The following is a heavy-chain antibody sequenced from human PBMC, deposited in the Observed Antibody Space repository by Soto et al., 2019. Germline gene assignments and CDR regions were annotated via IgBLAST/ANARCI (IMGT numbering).Heavy chain of an antibody. CDR2: ITDGGGSK. D-gene: IGHD2-2*02. V-gene: IGHV3-23*01. CDR3: AKVGLFRNGYMGVVRGDY. CDR1: GFTFGSYA. Sequence: EVQLLESGGGLVQPGGSLRLSCTASGFTFGSYAMSWVRQAPGKGLEWVSGITDGGGSKFYADSVQGRFTISRDNSKNTLYLQMSSLIAEDTAIYYCAKVGLFRNGYMGVVRGDYWGQGTLVTVSA. J-gene: IGHJ4*02.